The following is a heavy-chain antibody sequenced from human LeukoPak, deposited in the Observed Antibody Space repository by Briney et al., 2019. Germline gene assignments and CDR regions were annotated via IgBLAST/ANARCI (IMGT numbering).Heavy chain of an antibody. CDR3: AREWEPHWFDP. J-gene: IGHJ5*02. Sequence: GASVKVSCKASGGTFSSYNINWVRQAPGQGLEWMGWISAYNGNTNYAQKLQGRVTMTTDTPTSTAYMELRSLRSDDTAVYYCAREWEPHWFDPWGQGTLVTVSS. CDR1: GGTFSSYN. CDR2: ISAYNGNT. D-gene: IGHD1-26*01. V-gene: IGHV1-18*01.